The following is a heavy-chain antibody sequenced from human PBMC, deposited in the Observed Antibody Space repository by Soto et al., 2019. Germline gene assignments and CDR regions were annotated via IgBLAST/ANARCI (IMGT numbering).Heavy chain of an antibody. CDR2: INHSGST. CDR3: ARVVFWSGYGVDP. D-gene: IGHD3-3*01. Sequence: LSLTFAVYGGSFIGYYWSWIRQPPGKGLEWIGEINHSGSTNYNPSLKSRVTISVDTSKNQFSLKLSSVTAADTAVYYCARVVFWSGYGVDPWGQGTLVTVSS. CDR1: GGSFIGYY. V-gene: IGHV4-34*01. J-gene: IGHJ5*02.